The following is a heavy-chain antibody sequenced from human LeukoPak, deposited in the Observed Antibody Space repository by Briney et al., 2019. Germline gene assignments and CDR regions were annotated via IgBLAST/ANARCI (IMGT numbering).Heavy chain of an antibody. V-gene: IGHV4-59*11. Sequence: SETLSLTFTVSGGSISSHYWSWIRQPPGKGLEWIGYIYYSGSTNYNPSLKSRVTISVDTSTNQSSLKLSAVTAADTAVYYCARRSSWYTGFDYWGQGTLVTVSS. CDR1: GGSISSHY. CDR2: IYYSGST. J-gene: IGHJ4*02. CDR3: ARRSSWYTGFDY. D-gene: IGHD6-13*01.